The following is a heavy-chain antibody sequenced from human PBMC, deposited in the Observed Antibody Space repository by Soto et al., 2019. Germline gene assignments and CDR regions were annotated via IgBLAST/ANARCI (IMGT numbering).Heavy chain of an antibody. Sequence: EVQLLESGGGLVQPGGSLRLSCAASGFTFSSYAMSWVRQAPGKGLEWVSAISGSGGSTYYADSVKGRFTISRDNSNNTMYLQMNSMRAEDTAVYYCAKPDGYCSGGSCYPWYFDYWGQGTLVTVSS. CDR1: GFTFSSYA. D-gene: IGHD2-15*01. CDR2: ISGSGGST. CDR3: AKPDGYCSGGSCYPWYFDY. J-gene: IGHJ4*02. V-gene: IGHV3-23*01.